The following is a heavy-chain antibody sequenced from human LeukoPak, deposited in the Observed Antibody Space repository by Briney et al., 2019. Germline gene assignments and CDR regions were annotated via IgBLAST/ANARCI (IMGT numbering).Heavy chain of an antibody. CDR1: GDTVSSNSAA. D-gene: IGHD3-10*01. J-gene: IGHJ4*02. CDR2: TYCRSKCYN. CDR3: ARETLYGQIDY. V-gene: IGHV6-1*01. Sequence: SQTLSLTCAISGDTVSSNSAAWHWIRQSPSRGLEWLGRTYCRSKCYNDYAVSVKSRITINPDTSKNQFSLQLNSVTPEDTALYYCARETLYGQIDYWGQGTLVTVPS.